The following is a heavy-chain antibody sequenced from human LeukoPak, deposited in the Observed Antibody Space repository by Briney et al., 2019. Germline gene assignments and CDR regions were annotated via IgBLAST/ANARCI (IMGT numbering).Heavy chain of an antibody. CDR3: ARESQENGDYSDYYYYMDV. J-gene: IGHJ6*03. Sequence: ASVKVSCKSSGYTFSGHYIHWVRQAPGQGLEWMGWINPNSGGTNYAQKFQGRVTMTRDTSISTAYMELSRLRSDDTAVYYCARESQENGDYSDYYYYMDVWGKGTTVTVSS. V-gene: IGHV1-2*02. D-gene: IGHD4-17*01. CDR2: INPNSGGT. CDR1: GYTFSGHY.